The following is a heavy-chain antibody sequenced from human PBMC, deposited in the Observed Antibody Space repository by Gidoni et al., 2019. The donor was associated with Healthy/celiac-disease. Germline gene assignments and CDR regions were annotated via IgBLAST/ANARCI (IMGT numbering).Heavy chain of an antibody. CDR3: ASWADYYDSSGYWGNWFDP. Sequence: SPYYNPSLKSRVTISVDTSKNQFSLKLSSVTAADTAVYYCASWADYYDSSGYWGNWFDPWGQGTLVTVSS. V-gene: IGHV4-39*01. J-gene: IGHJ5*02. D-gene: IGHD3-22*01. CDR2: SP.